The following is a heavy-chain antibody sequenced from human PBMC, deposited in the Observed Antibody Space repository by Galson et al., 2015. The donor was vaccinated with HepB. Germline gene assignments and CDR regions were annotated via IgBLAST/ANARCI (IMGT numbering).Heavy chain of an antibody. D-gene: IGHD6-6*01. Sequence: SLRLSCAASGFTFSSYSMNWVRQAPGKGLEWVSSISSSSSYIYYADSVKGRFTISRDNAKNSLYLQMNSLRAEDTAVYYCARELSRLAARPESGYYYYGMDVWGQGTTVTVSS. CDR1: GFTFSSYS. CDR2: ISSSSSYI. V-gene: IGHV3-21*01. J-gene: IGHJ6*02. CDR3: ARELSRLAARPESGYYYYGMDV.